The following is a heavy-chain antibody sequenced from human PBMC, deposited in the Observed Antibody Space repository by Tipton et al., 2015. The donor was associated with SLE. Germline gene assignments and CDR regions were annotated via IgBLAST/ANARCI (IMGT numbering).Heavy chain of an antibody. CDR3: ARGVLSSSWTLDGMDV. D-gene: IGHD6-13*01. Sequence: TLSLTCTVSGASISSHYWNWIRQSPGKGLEWIGYIHYSRDTNYNPSLKSRVTISVDTSKNQFSLKLSSVTAADTAVYYCARGVLSSSWTLDGMDVWGQGTTVTVSS. CDR1: GASISSHY. J-gene: IGHJ6*02. V-gene: IGHV4-59*11. CDR2: IHYSRDT.